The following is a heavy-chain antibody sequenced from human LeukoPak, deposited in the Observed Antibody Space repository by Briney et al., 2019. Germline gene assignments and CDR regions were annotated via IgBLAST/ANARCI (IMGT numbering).Heavy chain of an antibody. CDR2: INPNSGGT. D-gene: IGHD4-11*01. V-gene: IGHV1-2*02. J-gene: IGHJ6*03. CDR3: ARDLGVYSSPYYYYYMDV. Sequence: ASVKVSCKASGYTFTGYYMHWVRQAPGQGLEWMGWINPNSGGTNYAQKFQGRVTMTRDTSISTAYMELSRLRSDDTAVYYCARDLGVYSSPYYYYYMDVWGKGTTVTVSS. CDR1: GYTFTGYY.